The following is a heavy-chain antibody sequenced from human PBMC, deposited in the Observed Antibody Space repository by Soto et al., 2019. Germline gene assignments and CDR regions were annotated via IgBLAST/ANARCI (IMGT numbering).Heavy chain of an antibody. CDR3: ARLIGSLVCIDP. D-gene: IGHD3-16*02. J-gene: IGHJ5*02. CDR1: GGSISTGGYY. CDR2: IYYSGST. V-gene: IGHV4-31*03. Sequence: PSETLSLTCTVSGGSISTGGYYWSWIRQHPGKGRGWIGYIYYSGSTYYNPSLKSRVTISVDTSKNQFSLKLSSVTAADTAVYYCARLIGSLVCIDPWGQGTLVTVSS.